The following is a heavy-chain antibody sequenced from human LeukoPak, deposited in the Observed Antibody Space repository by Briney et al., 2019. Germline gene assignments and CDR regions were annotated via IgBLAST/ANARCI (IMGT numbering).Heavy chain of an antibody. Sequence: GGSLRLSCAVSGFTFSSYSMNWVRQAPGKGLEWVSYISSSSSSTNYADSVKGRFTISRDNAKNSLYLQMNSLRAEDTAVYYCARESIVGATVYFDYWGQGTLVTVSS. V-gene: IGHV3-48*04. CDR2: ISSSSSST. CDR1: GFTFSSYS. CDR3: ARESIVGATVYFDY. D-gene: IGHD1-26*01. J-gene: IGHJ4*02.